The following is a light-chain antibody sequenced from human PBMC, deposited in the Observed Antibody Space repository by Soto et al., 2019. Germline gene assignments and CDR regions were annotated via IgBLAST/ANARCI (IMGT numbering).Light chain of an antibody. J-gene: IGKJ4*01. V-gene: IGKV1D-12*01. CDR3: QQANSFPLT. CDR1: QDISSW. CDR2: AAS. Sequence: DIQMTQSPSSVSASVGDRVTITCRASQDISSWLAWYQQKPGKAPKLLMFAASSLRGGVPSRFSGSGSGTDFTLTVSSLQLEYFATYYCQQANSFPLTFGGGTKVEIK.